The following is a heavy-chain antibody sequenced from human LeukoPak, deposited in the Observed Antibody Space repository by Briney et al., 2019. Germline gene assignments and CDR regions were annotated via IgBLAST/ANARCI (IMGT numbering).Heavy chain of an antibody. Sequence: PSQTLSLTCTVSGGSISSGGYYWSWIRQHPGKGLEWIGYIYYSGSTYYNPSLKSRVTISVDTSKNQFSLKLSSVTVADTAVYHCGREGGARLGGGAFDIWGQGTMVTVSS. V-gene: IGHV4-31*03. CDR2: IYYSGST. J-gene: IGHJ3*02. D-gene: IGHD3-16*01. CDR1: GGSISSGGYY. CDR3: GREGGARLGGGAFDI.